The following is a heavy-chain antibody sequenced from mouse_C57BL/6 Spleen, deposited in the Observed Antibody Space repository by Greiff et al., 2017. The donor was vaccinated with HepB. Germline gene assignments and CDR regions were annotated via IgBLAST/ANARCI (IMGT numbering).Heavy chain of an antibody. CDR3: ARSGTGTWRFAY. CDR1: GYTFTDYY. V-gene: IGHV1-26*01. J-gene: IGHJ3*01. D-gene: IGHD4-1*01. CDR2: INHNNGGT. Sequence: EVQLQQSGPELVKPGASVKISCKASGYTFTDYYMNWVKQSHGKSLEWIGDINHNNGGTSYNQKFKGKATLTVDKSSSTAYMELRSLTSEESAVYYCARSGTGTWRFAYWGQGTLVTVSA.